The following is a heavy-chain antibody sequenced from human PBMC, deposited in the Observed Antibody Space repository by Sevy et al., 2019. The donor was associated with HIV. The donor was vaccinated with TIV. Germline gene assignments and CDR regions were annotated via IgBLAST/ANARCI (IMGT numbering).Heavy chain of an antibody. V-gene: IGHV3-30*18. J-gene: IGHJ6*02. CDR3: AKPRGNSDYHSSFYYYYGMDV. CDR1: GYTVSRYD. CDR2: ISYDGSNK. Sequence: GGSLRLSCAASGYTVSRYDMHWVRQAPGKGLEWVAVISYDGSNKYYADSVKGRFTISRDNSKNTLYLQMNSLRGEDTAVYYRAKPRGNSDYHSSFYYYYGMDVWGQGTTVTVSS. D-gene: IGHD5-12*01.